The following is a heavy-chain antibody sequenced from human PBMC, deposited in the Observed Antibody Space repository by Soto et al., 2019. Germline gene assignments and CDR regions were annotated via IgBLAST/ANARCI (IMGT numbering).Heavy chain of an antibody. J-gene: IGHJ5*02. CDR3: ARDCDGYSGYDYLYWFDP. Sequence: GASVKVSCKASGGTFSSYTISWVRQAPGQGLEWMGRIIPILGIANYAQKFQGRVTITADKSTSTAYMELSSLRSEDTAVYYCARDCDGYSGYDYLYWFDPWGQGTLVTVSS. D-gene: IGHD5-12*01. CDR1: GGTFSSYT. V-gene: IGHV1-69*04. CDR2: IIPILGIA.